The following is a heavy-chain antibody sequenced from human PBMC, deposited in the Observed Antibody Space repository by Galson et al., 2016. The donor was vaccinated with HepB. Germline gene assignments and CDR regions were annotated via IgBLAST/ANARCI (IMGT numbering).Heavy chain of an antibody. J-gene: IGHJ4*02. V-gene: IGHV3-7*03. CDR1: GFTFSNYW. CDR3: ARDFDHSSGDY. Sequence: SLRLSCAASGFTFSNYWISWFRQAPGKGLEWVANLNPDGSEKYYVDSVKGRFSISRDNARNSLYLQMNSLRAEDTAVYYCARDFDHSSGDYWGQGTLVTVSS. CDR2: LNPDGSEK. D-gene: IGHD3-9*01.